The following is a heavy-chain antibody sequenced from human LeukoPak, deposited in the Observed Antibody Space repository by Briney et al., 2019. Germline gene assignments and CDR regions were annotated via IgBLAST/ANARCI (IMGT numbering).Heavy chain of an antibody. D-gene: IGHD4-17*01. J-gene: IGHJ4*02. Sequence: GGSLRLSCAASGFTFSSYSMSWVRQAPGKGLEWVSVIYSGGSTYYADSVKGRFTISRDNSKNTLYLQMNSLRAEDTAVYYCARGRDGDYDEFYFDYWGQGTLVTVSS. CDR2: IYSGGST. CDR3: ARGRDGDYDEFYFDY. CDR1: GFTFSSYS. V-gene: IGHV3-66*01.